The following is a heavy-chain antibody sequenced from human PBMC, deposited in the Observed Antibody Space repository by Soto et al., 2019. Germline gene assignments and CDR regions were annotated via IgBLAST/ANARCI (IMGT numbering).Heavy chain of an antibody. Sequence: QVQLVQSGAEVKKPGASVKVSCKASGYTFTGYYMHWVRQAPGQGLEWMGWINPNSGGTNYAQKFKGRVTMTRDTSISTAYMELSRLRSDDTAVYYCARRPFTVTTPSDFDYWGQGTLVTVSS. V-gene: IGHV1-2*02. CDR1: GYTFTGYY. CDR3: ARRPFTVTTPSDFDY. J-gene: IGHJ4*02. CDR2: INPNSGGT. D-gene: IGHD4-4*01.